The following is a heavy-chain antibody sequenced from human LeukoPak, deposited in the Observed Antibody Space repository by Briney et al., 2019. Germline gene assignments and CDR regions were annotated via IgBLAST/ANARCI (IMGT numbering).Heavy chain of an antibody. CDR2: IYYSGRT. CDR1: GDSINSYY. J-gene: IGHJ3*02. Sequence: SETLSLTCTVSGDSINSYYWNWIRQPPGKGLEWIGYIYYSGRTDYNPSLKSRVTISEDTSKHQFSMKLKSVTAADPAVYFCARGRWLPNAFDIWGQGTMVTVFS. CDR3: ARGRWLPNAFDI. D-gene: IGHD5-24*01. V-gene: IGHV4-59*01.